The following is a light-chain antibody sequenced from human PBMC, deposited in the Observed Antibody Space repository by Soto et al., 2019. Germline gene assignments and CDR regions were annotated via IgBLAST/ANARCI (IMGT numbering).Light chain of an antibody. V-gene: IGKV1-39*01. CDR1: QSMRSY. Sequence: IQMAQSPSSLSASVGDRVTITCRASQSMRSYLNWDHEKPGKVPKLPIYGASSLHSGVPSRVSGSGSGTDFTLTISCLESEDFATYYCQQYYSYPRTFGQGTKVDNK. CDR2: GAS. CDR3: QQYYSYPRT. J-gene: IGKJ1*01.